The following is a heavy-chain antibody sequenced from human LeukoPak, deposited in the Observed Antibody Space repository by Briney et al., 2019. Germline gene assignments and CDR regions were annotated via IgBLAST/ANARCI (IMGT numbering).Heavy chain of an antibody. V-gene: IGHV1-69*05. CDR1: RGTFSSYA. CDR3: ATPSEDMDGTLDY. CDR2: IIPIFGTA. D-gene: IGHD2-15*01. Sequence: SVKVSCKASRGTFSSYAISWVRQAPGQGLEWMGGIIPIFGTANYAQKFQGRVTITTDESTSTAYMELSSLRSEDTAVYYCATPSEDMDGTLDYWGQGTLVTVSS. J-gene: IGHJ4*02.